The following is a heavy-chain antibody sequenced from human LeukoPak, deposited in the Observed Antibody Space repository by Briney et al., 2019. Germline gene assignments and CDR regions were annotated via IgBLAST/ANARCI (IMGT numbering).Heavy chain of an antibody. V-gene: IGHV5-51*01. CDR2: IYPGDSDT. Sequence: GESLKISCKGSGYTFSSYWIGWVRQMPGKGLEWMGMIYPGDSDTRYSPSFQVQVTISADKSISTAYLQWNSLKASDTAMYYCARAYGSGKHYYYYLDVWGKGTTVTISS. CDR1: GYTFSSYW. D-gene: IGHD3-10*01. J-gene: IGHJ6*03. CDR3: ARAYGSGKHYYYYLDV.